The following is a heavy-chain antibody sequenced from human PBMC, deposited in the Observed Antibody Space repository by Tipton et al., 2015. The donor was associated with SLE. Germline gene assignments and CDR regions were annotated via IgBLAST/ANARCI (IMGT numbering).Heavy chain of an antibody. D-gene: IGHD3-3*01. CDR1: GGSFSGYY. J-gene: IGHJ6*03. CDR3: AIEMSAYDFWSGGDRYYYMDV. Sequence: TLSLTCAVYGGSFSGYYWSWIRQPPGKGLEWVGEINHSGSTNYNPSLKSRVTISVDTSKNQLSLKLSSVTAADTAVYYCAIEMSAYDFWSGGDRYYYMDVWGKGTTVTVSS. CDR2: INHSGST. V-gene: IGHV4-34*01.